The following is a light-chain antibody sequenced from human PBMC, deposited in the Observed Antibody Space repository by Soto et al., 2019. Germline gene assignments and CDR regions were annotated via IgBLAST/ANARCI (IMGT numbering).Light chain of an antibody. J-gene: IGKJ1*01. V-gene: IGKV3-20*01. CDR3: QQYGSPPPT. CDR1: QSISRY. Sequence: DIVLPRSPGKVPLWIAEERTISVSASQSISRYLAWYQQKPGQGPRLLIYGASSRATGTPDRFSGSWSGTDFTLTITILEPEDFDLYYCQQYGSPPPTFGQGTKVDIK. CDR2: GAS.